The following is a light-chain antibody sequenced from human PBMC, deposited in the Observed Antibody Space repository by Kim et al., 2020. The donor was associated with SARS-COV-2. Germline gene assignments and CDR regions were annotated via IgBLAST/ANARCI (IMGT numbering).Light chain of an antibody. CDR1: QSVSSTY. J-gene: IGKJ2*01. CDR2: GAS. CDR3: QQYHTSPYT. V-gene: IGKV3-20*01. Sequence: EIVLTQSPGTLSLSPGERATLSCRTSQSVSSTYLAWYQQKPGQAPRLLIYGASSRATGIPDRFSGSGSGTDSTLTISGLEPEDFAVYYCQQYHTSPYTFGQGTKLEI.